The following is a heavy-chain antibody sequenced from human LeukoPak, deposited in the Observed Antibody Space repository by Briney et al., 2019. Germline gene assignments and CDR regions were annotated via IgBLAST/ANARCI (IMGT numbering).Heavy chain of an antibody. J-gene: IGHJ5*02. Sequence: GGSLRLSCAASGFTFSSYAMHWVRQAPGKGLEWVAVISYDGSNKYYADSVKGRFTISRDNSKNTLYLQMNSMRAEDTAVYYRARGGGSSGWYWFDPWGQGTLVTVSS. V-gene: IGHV3-30*01. CDR1: GFTFSSYA. CDR2: ISYDGSNK. CDR3: ARGGGSSGWYWFDP. D-gene: IGHD6-19*01.